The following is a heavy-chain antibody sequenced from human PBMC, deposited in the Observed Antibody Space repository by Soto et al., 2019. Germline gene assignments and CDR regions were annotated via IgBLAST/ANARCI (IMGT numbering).Heavy chain of an antibody. CDR1: GCPFSSYA. D-gene: IGHD6-6*01. Sequence: GGSLRLSCAASGCPFSSYAMSWVRQAPGKGLEWVSAISGSGGSTYYADSVKGRFTISRDNSKNTLYLQMNSLRAEDTAIYYCAKDLAVRSSSNNDAFDIWGQGTMVTVSS. CDR3: AKDLAVRSSSNNDAFDI. CDR2: ISGSGGST. J-gene: IGHJ3*02. V-gene: IGHV3-23*01.